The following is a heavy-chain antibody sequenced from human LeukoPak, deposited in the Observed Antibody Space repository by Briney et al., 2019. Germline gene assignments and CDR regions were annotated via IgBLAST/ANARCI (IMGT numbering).Heavy chain of an antibody. J-gene: IGHJ6*03. CDR2: IRSKANSYAT. Sequence: GGSLRLSCAASGFTFSGYAMHWVRQAPGKGLEWVGRIRSKANSYATAYAASVKGRFTISRDDSKNMAYLQMNSLKTEDTAVYYCTRQETALWFGEDYMDVWGKGTTVTVSS. D-gene: IGHD3-10*01. CDR1: GFTFSGYA. CDR3: TRQETALWFGEDYMDV. V-gene: IGHV3-73*01.